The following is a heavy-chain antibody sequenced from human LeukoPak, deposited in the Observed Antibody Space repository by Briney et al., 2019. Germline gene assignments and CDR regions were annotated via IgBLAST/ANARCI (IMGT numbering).Heavy chain of an antibody. CDR2: IYTSGST. D-gene: IGHD4-17*01. CDR3: ARSGFYGDYTFYY. Sequence: SQTLSLTCTVSGGSISSGSYYWSWIRQPAGKGLEWIGRIYTSGSTNYNPSLKSRVTISVDTSKNQFSLKLSSVTAADTAVYYCARSGFYGDYTFYYWGQGTLVTVSS. J-gene: IGHJ4*02. V-gene: IGHV4-61*02. CDR1: GGSISSGSYY.